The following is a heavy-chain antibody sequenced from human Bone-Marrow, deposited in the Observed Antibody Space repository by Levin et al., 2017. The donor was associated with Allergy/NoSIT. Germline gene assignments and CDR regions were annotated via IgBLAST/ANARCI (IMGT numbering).Heavy chain of an antibody. Sequence: SQTLSLTCSVSGASVTSATHYWAWIRQAPGKGLEWIATINFRGSTLYDPSLKSRVTISLDTSKSRFSLKLTSVTAADTAVYYCARLGGSGSFYYPYFDSWGQGTLGTVSS. D-gene: IGHD3-10*01. V-gene: IGHV4-39*01. CDR1: GASVTSATHY. CDR3: ARLGGSGSFYYPYFDS. CDR2: INFRGST. J-gene: IGHJ4*02.